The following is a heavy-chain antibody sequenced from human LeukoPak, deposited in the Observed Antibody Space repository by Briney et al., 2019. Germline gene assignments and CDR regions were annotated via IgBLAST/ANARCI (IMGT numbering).Heavy chain of an antibody. CDR1: GFTFSSYG. CDR3: AEDGSGRGDYYFDY. V-gene: IGHV3-30*18. D-gene: IGHD2-21*01. Sequence: GGSLRLSCAASGFTFSSYGMHWVRQAPGKGLEWVAVISYDGSNKYYADSVKGRFTISRDNSKNTLYLQMNSLRAEDTAVYYCAEDGSGRGDYYFDYWGQGTLVTVSS. J-gene: IGHJ4*02. CDR2: ISYDGSNK.